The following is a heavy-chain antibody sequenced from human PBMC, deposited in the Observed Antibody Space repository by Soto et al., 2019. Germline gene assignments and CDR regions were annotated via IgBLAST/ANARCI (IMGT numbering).Heavy chain of an antibody. D-gene: IGHD2-2*01. V-gene: IGHV3-33*01. CDR3: ARDQARLAQRWFDP. J-gene: IGHJ5*02. CDR1: GFTFSSYG. Sequence: GGSLRLSCAASGFTFSSYGMHWVRQAPGKGLEWVAVIWYDGSNKYYADSVKGRFTISRDNSKNTLYLQMNSLRAEDTAVYYCARDQARLAQRWFDPWGQGTLVTVSS. CDR2: IWYDGSNK.